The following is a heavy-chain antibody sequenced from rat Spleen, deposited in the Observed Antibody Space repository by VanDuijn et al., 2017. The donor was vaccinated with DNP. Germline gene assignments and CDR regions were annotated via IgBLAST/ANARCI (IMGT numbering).Heavy chain of an antibody. V-gene: IGHV5-29*01. Sequence: EVQLVESGGGLVQPGRSLKLSCVASGFIFSNYWMTWVRQAPTKGLEWVATISYDGSSTYYRDSVKGRFSISRDNAKSTLYLQMDSLRSEDTATYYCARQARVFYFDYWGQGVMVTVSS. CDR1: GFIFSNYW. CDR2: ISYDGSST. CDR3: ARQARVFYFDY. J-gene: IGHJ2*01.